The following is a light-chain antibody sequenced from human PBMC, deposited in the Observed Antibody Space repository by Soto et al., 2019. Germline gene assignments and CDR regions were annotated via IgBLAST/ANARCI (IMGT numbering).Light chain of an antibody. Sequence: ELVLTQSPGTLSFSPGPGATLSCRASQSLSSIYLACYQQKPCQPPRLLIYGASTRATGIPDRFSASGSGTDFTLTISRVEPEDFAVDDCQLYGTSPPFGQGTRLEIK. CDR3: QLYGTSPP. V-gene: IGKV3-20*01. CDR2: GAS. J-gene: IGKJ5*01. CDR1: QSLSSIY.